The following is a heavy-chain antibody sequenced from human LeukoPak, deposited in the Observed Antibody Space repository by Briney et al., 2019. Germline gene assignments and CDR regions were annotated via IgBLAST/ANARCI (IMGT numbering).Heavy chain of an antibody. Sequence: PSETLSLTCTVSGGSISSSSYYWGWIRQPPGKGLEWIGSIYYSGSTYYNPSLKSRVTISVDTSKNQFSLKLSSVTAADTAVYYCARQVYTAMVNEVDYWGQGTLVTISS. V-gene: IGHV4-39*01. J-gene: IGHJ4*02. CDR3: ARQVYTAMVNEVDY. CDR1: GGSISSSSYY. CDR2: IYYSGST. D-gene: IGHD5-18*01.